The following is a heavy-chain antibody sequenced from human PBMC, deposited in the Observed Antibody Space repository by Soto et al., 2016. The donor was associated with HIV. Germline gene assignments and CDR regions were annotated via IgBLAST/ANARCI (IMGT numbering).Heavy chain of an antibody. Sequence: EVQLLESGGGLVQPGGSLRLSCAASGFTFSSYATSWVRQAPGKGLEWVSAISGSGGSTYYADSVKGRFTISRDNSKNTLYLQMNSLRAEDTAVYYCANVPSYYDFWSGYYPFDYWGQGTLVTVSS. CDR2: ISGSGGST. CDR1: GFTFSSYA. CDR3: ANVPSYYDFWSGYYPFDY. V-gene: IGHV3-23*01. J-gene: IGHJ4*02. D-gene: IGHD3-3*01.